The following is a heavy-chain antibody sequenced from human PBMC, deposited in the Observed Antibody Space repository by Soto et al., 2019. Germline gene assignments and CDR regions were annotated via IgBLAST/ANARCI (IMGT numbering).Heavy chain of an antibody. V-gene: IGHV4-59*01. CDR3: GTQVLYLKGFDP. CDR2: IYYSGST. D-gene: IGHD3-10*01. Sequence: SETLSLTCTVSGGSISSYYWSWIRQPPGKGLEWIGYIYYSGSTNYNPSLKSRVTISVDTSKHQFSLKLSSVTAADTAVFYCGTQVLYLKGFDPCGQRHPVTV. CDR1: GGSISSYY. J-gene: IGHJ5*02.